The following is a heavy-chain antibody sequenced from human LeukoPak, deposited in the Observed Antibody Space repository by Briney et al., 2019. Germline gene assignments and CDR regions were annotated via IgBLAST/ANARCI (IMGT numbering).Heavy chain of an antibody. Sequence: SETLSLTCTVSGGSISNYYWSWIRQPPGKGLEWIGYIYYSGGTKYNPSLKSRVAISVDTSKNQFSLKMTSVTAADTAVYYCVRHPWRMGSRDYNFDDWGQGTLVTVSS. J-gene: IGHJ4*02. CDR2: IYYSGGT. CDR1: GGSISNYY. CDR3: VRHPWRMGSRDYNFDD. D-gene: IGHD3-16*01. V-gene: IGHV4-59*08.